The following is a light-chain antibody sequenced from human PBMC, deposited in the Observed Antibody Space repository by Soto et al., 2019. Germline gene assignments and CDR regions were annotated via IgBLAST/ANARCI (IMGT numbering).Light chain of an antibody. J-gene: IGLJ2*01. CDR1: SGDVGGYNF. V-gene: IGLV2-11*01. CDR2: DVS. CDR3: CSYGGSYTWV. Sequence: QSVLTQPRSVSGSPGQSVTISCTGTSGDVGGYNFVSWYQQHPGKVPTLVIFDVSHRPSGVPDRFSGSKSGNTASLTISGLQAEDEDDYYCCSYGGSYTWVFGGGTKLTVL.